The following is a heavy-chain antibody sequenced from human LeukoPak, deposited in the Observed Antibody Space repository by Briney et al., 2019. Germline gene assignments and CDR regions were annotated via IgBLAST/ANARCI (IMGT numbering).Heavy chain of an antibody. CDR3: ARLVPGARNFDY. D-gene: IGHD2-2*01. Sequence: SSETLSLTCTVSGGSISSGGYYWSWIRQHPGKGLEWIGYIYYSGSTNYNPSLKSRVTISADTSKNQFSLKLSSVTAADTAVYYCARLVPGARNFDYWGQGTLVTVSS. CDR2: IYYSGST. J-gene: IGHJ4*02. V-gene: IGHV4-61*08. CDR1: GGSISSGGYY.